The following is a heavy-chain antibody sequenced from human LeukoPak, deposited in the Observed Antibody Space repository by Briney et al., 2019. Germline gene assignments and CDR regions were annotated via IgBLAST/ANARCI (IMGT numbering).Heavy chain of an antibody. Sequence: GGSLRLSCAASGFTFSSYGMHWVRQAPGKGLEWVAVISYDGSNKYYADSVKGRFTISRDNSKNTLYLQMNSLRAEDTAVYYCASWDGLLNYFDYWGQGTLVTVSS. D-gene: IGHD1-26*01. CDR2: ISYDGSNK. CDR3: ASWDGLLNYFDY. V-gene: IGHV3-30*03. CDR1: GFTFSSYG. J-gene: IGHJ4*02.